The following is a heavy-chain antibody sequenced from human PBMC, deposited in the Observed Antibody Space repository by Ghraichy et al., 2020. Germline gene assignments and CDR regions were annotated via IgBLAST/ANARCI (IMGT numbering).Heavy chain of an antibody. Sequence: SETLSLTCTVSGGSISSGGYYWTWIRQLPGKGLEWIGYIYFGGRSLYNPSLKRRLSLSLDTSRNQFSLKLSSVTAADTAVYYCARGLDPWGQGILVNVSS. CDR2: IYFGGRS. CDR3: ARGLDP. J-gene: IGHJ5*02. CDR1: GGSISSGGYY. V-gene: IGHV4-31*03.